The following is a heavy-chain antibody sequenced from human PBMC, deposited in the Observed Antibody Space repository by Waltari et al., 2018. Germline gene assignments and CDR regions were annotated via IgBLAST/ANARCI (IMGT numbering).Heavy chain of an antibody. CDR2: ISWNSGSI. D-gene: IGHD3-3*01. CDR1: GFTFDDYD. CDR3: AKGPPYDFWSGGAFDI. V-gene: IGHV3-9*01. J-gene: IGHJ3*02. Sequence: EVQLVESGGGLVQPGRSLRLSCAASGFTFDDYDLHWLRPAPGKGLEWVSGISWNSGSIGYADSVKGRFTISRDNAKNSLYLQMNSLRAEDTALYYCAKGPPYDFWSGGAFDIWGQGTMVTVSS.